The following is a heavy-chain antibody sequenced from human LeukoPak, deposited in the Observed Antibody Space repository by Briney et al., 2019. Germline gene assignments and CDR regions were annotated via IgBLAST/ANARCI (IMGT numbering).Heavy chain of an antibody. CDR2: ICSGGDT. CDR3: ARDWSEYTGMDV. Sequence: PGGSLRLSCTASGFSIRINYMSWVRQAPGKGLEWVSVICSGGDTFYTDSVKGRFTISRDNSKNTVYLQMNSLTAADTAVYYCARDWSEYTGMDVWGQGTTVTVSS. CDR1: GFSIRINY. V-gene: IGHV3-66*01. J-gene: IGHJ6*02. D-gene: IGHD6-6*01.